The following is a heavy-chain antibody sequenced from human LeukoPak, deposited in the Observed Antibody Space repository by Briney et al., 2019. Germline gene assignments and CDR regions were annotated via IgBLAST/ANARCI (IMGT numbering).Heavy chain of an antibody. CDR2: IYPGDSDT. D-gene: IGHD6-13*01. V-gene: IGHV5-51*01. CDR1: GYSFSTYW. Sequence: HGESLKISCKCSGYSFSTYWIAWVRQMPGKGLEWMGIIYPGDSDTTYSPSFQGQVTISADKSISTAYLQWSSLKASDTAMYFCARLGRAGYSSSWYEYWGQGTLVTVSS. J-gene: IGHJ4*02. CDR3: ARLGRAGYSSSWYEY.